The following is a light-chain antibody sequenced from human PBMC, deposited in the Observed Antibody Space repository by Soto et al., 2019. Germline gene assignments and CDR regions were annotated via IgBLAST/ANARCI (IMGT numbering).Light chain of an antibody. V-gene: IGKV3-20*01. CDR1: QSVRSSY. J-gene: IGKJ2*01. CDR2: GAS. Sequence: EIVLTQSPGTLSLSPGERATLSCRASQSVRSSYLAWYRQKPGQAPRLLIYGASSRATGIPDRFSGSGSGTDFTLTISRLEPEDVAVYYCQQYDTTPMYTFGQGTKLEIK. CDR3: QQYDTTPMYT.